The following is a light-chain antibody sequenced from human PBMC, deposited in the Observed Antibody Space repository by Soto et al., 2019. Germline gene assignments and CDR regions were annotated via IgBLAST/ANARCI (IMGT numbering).Light chain of an antibody. CDR3: QHYGSSPRT. CDR2: GAS. Sequence: EIVLTQSPGTLSLSPGERATLSCRASQSVSSSYLAWYQQKPGQAPRLLIYGASSRATGIPDRFSGSESGTAFTLTISRLEPEDFAVYYCQHYGSSPRTFGPGTKVEIK. J-gene: IGKJ1*01. V-gene: IGKV3-20*01. CDR1: QSVSSSY.